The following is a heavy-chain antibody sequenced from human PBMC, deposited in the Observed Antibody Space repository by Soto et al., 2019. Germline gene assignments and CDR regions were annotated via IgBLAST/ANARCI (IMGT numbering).Heavy chain of an antibody. J-gene: IGHJ4*02. D-gene: IGHD3-22*01. CDR2: IIPIFGTA. Sequence: SVKVSCKASGGTFSSYAISWVRQAPGQGLEWMGGIIPIFGTANYVQKFQGRVTITADESTSTAYMELSSLRSEDTAVYYCAREARITMIDFYFDYWRQGPLITGS. CDR3: AREARITMIDFYFDY. CDR1: GGTFSSYA. V-gene: IGHV1-69*13.